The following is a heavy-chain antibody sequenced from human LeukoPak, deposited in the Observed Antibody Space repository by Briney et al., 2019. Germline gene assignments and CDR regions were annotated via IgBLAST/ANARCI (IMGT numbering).Heavy chain of an antibody. J-gene: IGHJ4*02. CDR1: GGTFSSYA. V-gene: IGHV1-69*13. CDR2: TIPIFGTA. D-gene: IGHD3-22*01. CDR3: ARDYYDSSGYYYPFDY. Sequence: SVKVSCKASGGTFSSYAISWVRQAPDQGLGWMGGTIPIFGTANYAQKFQGRVTITADESTSTAYMELSSLRSEDTAVYYCARDYYDSSGYYYPFDYWGQGTLVTVSS.